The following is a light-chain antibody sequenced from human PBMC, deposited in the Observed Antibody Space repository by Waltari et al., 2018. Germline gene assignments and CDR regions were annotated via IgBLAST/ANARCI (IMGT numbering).Light chain of an antibody. J-gene: IGLJ3*02. V-gene: IGLV9-49*01. CDR3: GADHGSGSNFGWV. CDR1: SASSNYN. Sequence: QPVLTQPPSASASLGASVTLPCPLSSASSNYNVDWYQQRPGKGPRFVMRVGTGGIVGSKGDGIPDRFSVLGSGLNRYLTIKNIQEEDESDYHCGADHGSGSNFGWVFGGGTKLTVL. CDR2: VGTGGIVG.